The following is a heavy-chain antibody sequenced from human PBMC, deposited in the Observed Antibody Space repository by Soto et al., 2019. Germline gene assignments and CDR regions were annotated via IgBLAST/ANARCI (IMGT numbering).Heavy chain of an antibody. Sequence: GASVKVSCKASGYTFTSYDINWVRQATGQGLEWMGWINAGNGNTKYSQKFQGRVTITRDTSASTAYMELSSLRSEDTAVYYCARLCSGGSCYYWFDPWGQGTLVTVSS. CDR3: ARLCSGGSCYYWFDP. CDR1: GYTFTSYD. V-gene: IGHV1-3*01. D-gene: IGHD2-15*01. CDR2: INAGNGNT. J-gene: IGHJ5*02.